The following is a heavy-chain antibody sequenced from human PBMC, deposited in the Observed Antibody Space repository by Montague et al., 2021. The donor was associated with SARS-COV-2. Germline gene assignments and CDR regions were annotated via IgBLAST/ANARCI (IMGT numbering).Heavy chain of an antibody. CDR3: ARDRGIAVTSTPYYFDY. CDR2: IINHGSTT. CDR1: GFTFSSYA. Sequence: SLSLSWAASGFTFSSYAMHWVRQAPGKGLECVSGIINHGSTTYYADSVKGRFTISRDNSKNTLYLQMNSLQGEDMAVYYCARDRGIAVTSTPYYFDYWGQGTLVTVSS. V-gene: IGHV3-64*02. D-gene: IGHD6-19*01. J-gene: IGHJ4*01.